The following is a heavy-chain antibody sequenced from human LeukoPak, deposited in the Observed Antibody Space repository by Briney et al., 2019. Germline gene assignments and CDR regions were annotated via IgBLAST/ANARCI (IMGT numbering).Heavy chain of an antibody. CDR3: ARARRTPYGSGSYYKDGDAFDI. V-gene: IGHV4-34*01. D-gene: IGHD3-10*01. Sequence: PSETLSLTCAAYGGSFRGYYWSWIRQPPGKGLEWIGEINHSGRPNYNPSLKSRVTISVDTSKNQLSLKLSSVTAADTAVYYCARARRTPYGSGSYYKDGDAFDIWGQGTMVTVSS. J-gene: IGHJ3*02. CDR2: INHSGRP. CDR1: GGSFRGYY.